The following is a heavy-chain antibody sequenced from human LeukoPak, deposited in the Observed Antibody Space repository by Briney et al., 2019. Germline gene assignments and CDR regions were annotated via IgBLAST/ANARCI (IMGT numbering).Heavy chain of an antibody. V-gene: IGHV3-23*01. CDR1: GFTFSSYA. CDR2: ISGSGGST. Sequence: GGSLRLSCAASGFTFSSYAMSRVRQAPGKGLEWVSAISGSGGSTYYADSVKGRFTISRDNSKNTLYLQMNSLRAEDTAVYYCAKDLTGSSRDFTYYFDYWGQGTLVTVSS. D-gene: IGHD1-14*01. J-gene: IGHJ4*02. CDR3: AKDLTGSSRDFTYYFDY.